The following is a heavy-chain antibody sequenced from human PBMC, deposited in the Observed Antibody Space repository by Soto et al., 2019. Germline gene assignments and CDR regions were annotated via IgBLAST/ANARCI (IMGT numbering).Heavy chain of an antibody. J-gene: IGHJ4*02. CDR1: GYSFTSYW. Sequence: GEALKGSGKGCGYSFTSYWISWVRQMPGKGLEWMGRIDPSDSYTNYSPSFQGHVTISADKSISTAYLQWSSLKASDTAMYYCAVWYYSDSSGYEGYYFAYWGQGTLVTVSS. D-gene: IGHD3-22*01. V-gene: IGHV5-10-1*01. CDR2: IDPSDSYT. CDR3: AVWYYSDSSGYEGYYFAY.